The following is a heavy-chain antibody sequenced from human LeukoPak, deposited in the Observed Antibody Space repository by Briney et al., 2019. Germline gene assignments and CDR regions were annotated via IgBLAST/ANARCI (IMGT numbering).Heavy chain of an antibody. CDR3: AKGNYGGNQEYFQH. J-gene: IGHJ1*01. CDR2: ISWNSGSI. CDR1: GFTFDDYA. V-gene: IGHV3-9*03. Sequence: PGRSLRLSCAASGFTFDDYAMHWVRQAPGKGLEWVSGISWNSGSIGYADSVKGRFTISRDNAKNSLYLQMNSLRAEDMALYYCAKGNYGGNQEYFQHRGQGTLVTVSS. D-gene: IGHD4-23*01.